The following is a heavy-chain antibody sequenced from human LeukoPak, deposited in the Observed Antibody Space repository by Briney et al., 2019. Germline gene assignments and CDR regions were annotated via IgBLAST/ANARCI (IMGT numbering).Heavy chain of an antibody. D-gene: IGHD3-16*02. J-gene: IGHJ4*02. CDR3: AKARVTSLIGGVITYYFDS. CDR2: IYSDGRT. CDR1: GVTVSSNY. V-gene: IGHV3-53*01. Sequence: GGSLRLSCAASGVTVSSNYISWVRQAPGKGLEWVSVIYSDGRTYYTDSVKGRFTISRDNSKNTLYLQMNSLRAEDTAVYYCAKARVTSLIGGVITYYFDSWGQGALVTVSS.